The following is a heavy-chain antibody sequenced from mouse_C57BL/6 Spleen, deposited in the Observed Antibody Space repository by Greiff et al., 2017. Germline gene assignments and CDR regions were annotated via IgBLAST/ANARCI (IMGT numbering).Heavy chain of an antibody. Sequence: VQLQQSGAELVRPGASVTLSCKASGYTFTDYEMHWVKQTPVHGLEWIGAIDPETGGTAYNQKFKGQAILTADKSSSTAYMELRSLTSEDSAVYYCTPITTVVATRYFDVWGTGTTVTVSS. CDR1: GYTFTDYE. J-gene: IGHJ1*03. CDR3: TPITTVVATRYFDV. D-gene: IGHD1-1*01. CDR2: IDPETGGT. V-gene: IGHV1-15*01.